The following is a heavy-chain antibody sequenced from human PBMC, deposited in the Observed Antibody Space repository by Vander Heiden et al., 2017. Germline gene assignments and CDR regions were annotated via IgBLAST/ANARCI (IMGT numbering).Heavy chain of an antibody. CDR2: INHSGST. Sequence: QVQLQQWGAGLLKPSETLSPTCAVYGGSFSGYYWSWIRHPPGKGLEWIGEINHSGSTNYNPSLKSRVTISVDTSKNQFSLKLSSVTAADTAVYYCARGEWLLYEESYYFDYWGQGTLVTVSS. V-gene: IGHV4-34*01. D-gene: IGHD3-3*01. CDR1: GGSFSGYY. CDR3: ARGEWLLYEESYYFDY. J-gene: IGHJ4*02.